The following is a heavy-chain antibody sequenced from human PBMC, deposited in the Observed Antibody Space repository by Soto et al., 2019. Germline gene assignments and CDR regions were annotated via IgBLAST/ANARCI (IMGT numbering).Heavy chain of an antibody. Sequence: QVQLVESGGGLGQPGGSLRLSCAASGFTFSDYYMNWIRQAPGKGLEWVSYISSSRSYTNYADSVKGRFTISRDNAKNSLYLQMNSLRAEDTAVYYCARVAYDAFDIWGQGTMVTVSS. J-gene: IGHJ3*02. CDR1: GFTFSDYY. V-gene: IGHV3-11*05. CDR3: ARVAYDAFDI. D-gene: IGHD3-16*01. CDR2: ISSSRSYT.